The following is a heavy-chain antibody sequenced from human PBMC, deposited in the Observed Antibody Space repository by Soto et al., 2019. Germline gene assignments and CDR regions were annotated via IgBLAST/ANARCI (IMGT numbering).Heavy chain of an antibody. CDR3: ARSRSLTMVRGHDAFDI. CDR1: GYTFTGYY. CDR2: INPNSGGT. D-gene: IGHD3-10*01. J-gene: IGHJ3*02. Sequence: ASVKVSCKASGYTFTGYYMHWVRQAPGQELEWMGWINPNSGGTNYAQKFQGWVTMTRDTSISTAYMELSRLRSDDTAVYYCARSRSLTMVRGHDAFDIWGQGTMVTVSS. V-gene: IGHV1-2*04.